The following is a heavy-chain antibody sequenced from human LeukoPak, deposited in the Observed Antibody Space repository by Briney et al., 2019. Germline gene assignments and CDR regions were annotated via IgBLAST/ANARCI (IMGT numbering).Heavy chain of an antibody. V-gene: IGHV4-61*02. D-gene: IGHD2-21*01. CDR3: ARGGIPDY. J-gene: IGHJ4*02. Sequence: SETLSLTCTVSGGSISSGSYYWSWIRQPAGKGLEWIGRIYTSGSTNYNPSLKSRVTISVDTSKDQFSLKLCSVTAADTAVYYCARGGIPDYWGQGILVTVSS. CDR2: IYTSGST. CDR1: GGSISSGSYY.